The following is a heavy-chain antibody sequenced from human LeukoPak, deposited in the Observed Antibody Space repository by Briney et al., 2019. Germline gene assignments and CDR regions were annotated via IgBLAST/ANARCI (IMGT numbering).Heavy chain of an antibody. CDR1: GFTFSSYG. V-gene: IGHV3-33*06. J-gene: IGHJ4*02. CDR3: AKAGTTFSETYYFDY. Sequence: GGSLRLSCAASGFTFSSYGMHWVRQAPGKGLEWVAVIWYDGSNKYYADSVKGRFTISRDNSKNTLYLQMNSLRAEDTAVYYCAKAGTTFSETYYFDYWGQGTLVTVSS. CDR2: IWYDGSNK. D-gene: IGHD1-1*01.